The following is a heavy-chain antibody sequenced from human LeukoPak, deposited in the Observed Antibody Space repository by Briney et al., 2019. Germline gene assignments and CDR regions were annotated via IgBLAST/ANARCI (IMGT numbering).Heavy chain of an antibody. D-gene: IGHD1-1*01. CDR3: ARGYSPTIRTTGNDY. CDR1: GYTFTSHD. J-gene: IGHJ4*02. CDR2: MNPDSGNT. Sequence: ASVTVSCRASGYTFTSHDINWVRLATGQGLEWMGWMNPDSGNTGFAQKFQGRVTMGRDTSINTAYMELHSLTSEDTAVYYCARGYSPTIRTTGNDYWGQGTLVTVSS. V-gene: IGHV1-8*01.